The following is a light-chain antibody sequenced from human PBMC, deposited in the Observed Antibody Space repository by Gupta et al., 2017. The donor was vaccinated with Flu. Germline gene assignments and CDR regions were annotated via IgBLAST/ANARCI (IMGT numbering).Light chain of an antibody. CDR2: GAS. CDR1: QSVSSSY. CDR3: QHEGSSPWT. V-gene: IGKV3-20*01. Sequence: GTLSLSPGERATLSCRASQSVSSSYLAWYQQKPGQAPRLLIYGASSRATGIPDRFSGSGSGTDFTLTISRREPEDFAVYYCQHEGSSPWTFGQGTKVEIK. J-gene: IGKJ1*01.